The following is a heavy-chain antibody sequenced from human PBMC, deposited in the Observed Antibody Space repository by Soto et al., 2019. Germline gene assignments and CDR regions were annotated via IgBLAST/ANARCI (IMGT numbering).Heavy chain of an antibody. CDR2: VYYTGRA. D-gene: IGHD4-4*01. Sequence: KTSETLSLTCTVSGGSLDSYYWSWIRQPPGKGLEWIGYVYYTGRANYNASLKSRVSISLDTSNYQFSLKLSSVTAADTAVYYCARDGDGRMTTNPYYYYGMDVWGPGTKVTVSS. CDR3: ARDGDGRMTTNPYYYYGMDV. V-gene: IGHV4-59*01. CDR1: GGSLDSYY. J-gene: IGHJ6*02.